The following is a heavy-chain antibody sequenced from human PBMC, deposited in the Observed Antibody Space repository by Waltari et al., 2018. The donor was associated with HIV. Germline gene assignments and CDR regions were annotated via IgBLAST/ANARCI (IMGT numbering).Heavy chain of an antibody. J-gene: IGHJ4*02. Sequence: QIALKESGPALVRPTQTLTLTCSFSGFSLTTVGVGVAWIRQPPGEALDWLAVSYWHDEKRYSPSLATRLNISKDASKNEVVLTLANTDPPDTATYFCAHTLGRGAVYFDHWGQGIPVTISS. D-gene: IGHD3-16*01. CDR1: GFSLTTVGVG. CDR2: SYWHDEK. CDR3: AHTLGRGAVYFDH. V-gene: IGHV2-5*01.